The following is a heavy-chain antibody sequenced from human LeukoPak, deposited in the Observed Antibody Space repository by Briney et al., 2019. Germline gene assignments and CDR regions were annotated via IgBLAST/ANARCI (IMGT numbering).Heavy chain of an antibody. Sequence: SETLSLTCTVSGGSISGSYWSWIRQPPGKGLEWIGYIFYTGDNNYNPSLKSRATVSMDTSKNQFSLKMTSVTAADTAVYYCARHTYARPFDFWGQGTLVTVSS. CDR2: IFYTGDN. D-gene: IGHD6-6*01. V-gene: IGHV4-59*08. J-gene: IGHJ4*02. CDR3: ARHTYARPFDF. CDR1: GGSISGSY.